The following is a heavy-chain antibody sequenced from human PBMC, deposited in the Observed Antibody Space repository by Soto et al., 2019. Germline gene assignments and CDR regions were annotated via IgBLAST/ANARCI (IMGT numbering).Heavy chain of an antibody. J-gene: IGHJ6*02. CDR1: GFTFSSYW. CDR3: ARGIQYRSGMDV. CDR2: INGDGSNT. Sequence: EVQLVESGGGLVQPGGSLRLSCAAAGFTFSSYWMHWVRQAPGKGLVWVSRINGDGSNTFYADSVKGRFTISRDNAKNSMYLQMSSMRAEDTAVYYCARGIQYRSGMDVWGQGTTVTVSS. V-gene: IGHV3-74*01. D-gene: IGHD4-4*01.